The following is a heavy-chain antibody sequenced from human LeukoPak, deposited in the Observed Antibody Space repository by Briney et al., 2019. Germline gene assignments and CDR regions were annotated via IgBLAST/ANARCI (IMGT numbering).Heavy chain of an antibody. CDR2: IKPDGSNT. V-gene: IGHV3-74*01. D-gene: IGHD3/OR15-3a*01. Sequence: PGGSLRLSCAASGFTFDDYGMSWVRQAPGKGLVWVSYIKPDGSNTAYADSVKGRFTISRDNAKNTLYLQMNSLRAEDTAVYYCARDKDWLLYDNWGQGTLVTVSS. J-gene: IGHJ4*02. CDR3: ARDKDWLLYDN. CDR1: GFTFDDYG.